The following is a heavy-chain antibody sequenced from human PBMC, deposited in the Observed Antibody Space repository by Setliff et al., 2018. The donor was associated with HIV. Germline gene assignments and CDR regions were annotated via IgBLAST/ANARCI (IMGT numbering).Heavy chain of an antibody. Sequence: GGSLRLSCAASGFIFSTYSMNWVRQSPGKGLEWVANINQDGGQKYYVDSVKGRFTISRDNAKNSLYLQMNSLRADDTAVYFCARPTNIDTLYYGSQTFYMYYYGLDVWGQGTTVTVSS. CDR3: ARPTNIDTLYYGSQTFYMYYYGLDV. V-gene: IGHV3-7*01. D-gene: IGHD1-26*01. CDR2: INQDGGQK. CDR1: GFIFSTYS. J-gene: IGHJ6*02.